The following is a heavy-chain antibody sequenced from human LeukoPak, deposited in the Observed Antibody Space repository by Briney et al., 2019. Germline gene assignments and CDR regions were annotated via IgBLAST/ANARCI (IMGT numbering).Heavy chain of an antibody. J-gene: IGHJ3*02. Sequence: ASVKVSCKASGYTFTSYGISWVRQAPGQGLEWMGIINTSGGSTSYAQKFQGRVTMTRDTSTSTVYMELSSLRSEDTAVYYCASRPLNWNYGTRLPHTANDAFDIWGQGTMVTVSS. V-gene: IGHV1-46*01. CDR2: INTSGGST. CDR3: ASRPLNWNYGTRLPHTANDAFDI. D-gene: IGHD1-7*01. CDR1: GYTFTSYG.